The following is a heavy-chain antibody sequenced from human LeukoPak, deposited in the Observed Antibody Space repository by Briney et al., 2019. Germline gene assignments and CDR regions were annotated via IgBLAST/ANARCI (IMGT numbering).Heavy chain of an antibody. D-gene: IGHD6-13*01. Sequence: GASLKISCKGSGSSFTSYWIGWVPQMLGKGLEWMGIIYPGDSDTRYSPAFQGQVTISPAKSISTAYLQWSSLKASDTAMYYCARPTNPYSSSWYWFDPWGQGTLVTVSS. CDR2: IYPGDSDT. CDR1: GSSFTSYW. V-gene: IGHV5-51*01. CDR3: ARPTNPYSSSWYWFDP. J-gene: IGHJ5*02.